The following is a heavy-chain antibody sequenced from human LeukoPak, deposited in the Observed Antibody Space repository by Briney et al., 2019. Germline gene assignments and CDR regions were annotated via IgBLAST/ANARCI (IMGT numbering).Heavy chain of an antibody. CDR2: IKQDGSDR. V-gene: IGHV3-7*03. D-gene: IGHD5-18*01. J-gene: IGHJ4*02. CDR1: GFTFSSYW. CDR3: ARGGGYSYGYSFDY. Sequence: PGGSLILSCAASGFTFSSYWMSWVRQAPGKGLEWVANIKQDGSDRYYVDSVKGRFTISRDNAKNSLYLQMNSLRAEDTAVYYCARGGGYSYGYSFDYWGQGTLVTVSS.